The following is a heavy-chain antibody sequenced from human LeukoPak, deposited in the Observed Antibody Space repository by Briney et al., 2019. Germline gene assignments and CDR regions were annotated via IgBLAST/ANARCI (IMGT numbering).Heavy chain of an antibody. D-gene: IGHD3-10*01. CDR2: ISSSGSTI. CDR1: GFTFSDYY. V-gene: IGHV3-11*04. J-gene: IGHJ5*02. Sequence: KPGGSLRLSCVASGFTFSDYYMSWIRQAPGKGLEWVSYISSSGSTIYYADSVKGRFTISRDNAKNSLYLQMNSLRAEDTAVFYFAKHKGYYGSGGTNQRFDPWGQGTLVTVSS. CDR3: AKHKGYYGSGGTNQRFDP.